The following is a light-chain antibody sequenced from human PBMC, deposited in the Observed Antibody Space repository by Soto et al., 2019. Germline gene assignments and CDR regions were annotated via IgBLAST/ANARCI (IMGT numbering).Light chain of an antibody. Sequence: QSLLTHPASXSRSPGHSVSISRTGTNSYVGLHNYVSWYQQHPGKAPKLIIFEVNKRPSAVPDRFSASTSGITASLNVSGLQPEDEAAYYCSSYSDTDNFVIFGGGTKVTVL. CDR3: SSYSDTDNFVI. V-gene: IGLV2-8*01. CDR2: EVN. J-gene: IGLJ2*01. CDR1: NSYVGLHNY.